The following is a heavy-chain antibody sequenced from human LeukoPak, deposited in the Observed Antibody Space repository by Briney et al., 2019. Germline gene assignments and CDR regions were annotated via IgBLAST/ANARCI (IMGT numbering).Heavy chain of an antibody. V-gene: IGHV4-4*07. CDR3: AREGPYSSNWSENWFDP. Sequence: SETLSLTCTVSGGSISSYYWSWIRQPAGKGLEWIGRIYTSGSTNYNPSLKSRVTMSVDTSKNQFSLKLSSVTAADTAVYYCAREGPYSSNWSENWFDPWGQGNLVTVSS. D-gene: IGHD6-13*01. CDR2: IYTSGST. J-gene: IGHJ5*02. CDR1: GGSISSYY.